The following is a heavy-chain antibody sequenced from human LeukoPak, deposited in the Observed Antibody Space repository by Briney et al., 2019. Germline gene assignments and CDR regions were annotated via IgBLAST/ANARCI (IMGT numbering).Heavy chain of an antibody. Sequence: GGSLRLSCAASGFTLSDYAIHWVRQAPGKGLEWLANIKHNGREKYYVDSVKGRFTISRDNAKASLYLHMNSLRVEDTAIYYCARVRFPADCWGQGTLVTVSS. J-gene: IGHJ4*02. D-gene: IGHD2-2*01. CDR1: GFTLSDYA. CDR3: ARVRFPADC. V-gene: IGHV3-7*01. CDR2: IKHNGREK.